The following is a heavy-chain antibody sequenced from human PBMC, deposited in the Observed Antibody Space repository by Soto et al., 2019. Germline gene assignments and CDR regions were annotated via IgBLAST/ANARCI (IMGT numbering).Heavy chain of an antibody. CDR3: AKISLNSSGYYRRSPFDY. J-gene: IGHJ4*02. V-gene: IGHV3-30*18. D-gene: IGHD3-22*01. CDR2: ISYDGSNK. CDR1: GFTFSSYG. Sequence: QVQLVESGGGVVQPGRSLRLSCAASGFTFSSYGMHWVRQAPGKGLEWVAVISYDGSNKYYADSVKGRFTISRDNSKNTLYLQMNSLRAEDTAVYYCAKISLNSSGYYRRSPFDYWGQGTLVTVSS.